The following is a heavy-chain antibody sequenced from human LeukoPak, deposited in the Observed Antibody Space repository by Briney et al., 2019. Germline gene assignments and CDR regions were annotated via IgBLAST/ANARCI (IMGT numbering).Heavy chain of an antibody. J-gene: IGHJ6*03. CDR1: GYTFTGYY. D-gene: IGHD6-19*01. V-gene: IGHV1-2*06. CDR3: ARTARRAVAGTGYYYYYMDV. CDR2: INPNSGGT. Sequence: ASVKVSCKASGYTFTGYYMHWVRQAPGQGLEWMGRINPNSGGTNYAQKFQGGVTMPRDTSISTAYMELSRLRSDNTAVYYCARTARRAVAGTGYYYYYMDVWGKGTTVTVSS.